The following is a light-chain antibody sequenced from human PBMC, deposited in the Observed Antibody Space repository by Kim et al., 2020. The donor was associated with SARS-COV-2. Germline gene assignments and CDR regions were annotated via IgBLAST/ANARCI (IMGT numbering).Light chain of an antibody. CDR1: SGHNDYA. CDR3: QTWGAGSHV. V-gene: IGLV4-69*01. Sequence: QPVLTQSPSASASLGASVKLACTLNSGHNDYAVAWHQQQPEKGPRYLMKVNSDGSHIKGDGIPDRFSGSSSGTQRYLTISSLQSEDEADYYCQTWGAGSHVFGGGTQLTVL. J-gene: IGLJ2*01. CDR2: VNSDGSH.